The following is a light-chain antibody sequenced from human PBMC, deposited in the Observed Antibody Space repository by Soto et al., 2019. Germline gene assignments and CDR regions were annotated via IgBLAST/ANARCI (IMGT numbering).Light chain of an antibody. CDR1: QIVSSN. V-gene: IGKV3-15*01. J-gene: IGKJ1*01. Sequence: EIVMTQSPATLSVSPGERATVSCRASQIVSSNLAWYQQKPGQAPRLLIYGASTRATGIPARFSGSGSGTEFTLTISSLQSEDFAVYYCQQYNNWPPCTFGQGTKVEIK. CDR3: QQYNNWPPCT. CDR2: GAS.